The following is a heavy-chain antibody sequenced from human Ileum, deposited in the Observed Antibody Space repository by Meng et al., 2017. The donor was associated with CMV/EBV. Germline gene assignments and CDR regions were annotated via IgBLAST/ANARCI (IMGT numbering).Heavy chain of an antibody. Sequence: GESLKISCAASGFTFSSYSMNWVRQAPGKGLEWVAFIRYDGSDKYYADSVKGRFTISRDNSKNTLYLQMSGLRAEDRALYYCAKDYDYSNPYYFDSWGQGTLVTVSS. CDR1: GFTFSSYS. V-gene: IGHV3-30*02. D-gene: IGHD4-11*01. CDR3: AKDYDYSNPYYFDS. CDR2: IRYDGSDK. J-gene: IGHJ4*02.